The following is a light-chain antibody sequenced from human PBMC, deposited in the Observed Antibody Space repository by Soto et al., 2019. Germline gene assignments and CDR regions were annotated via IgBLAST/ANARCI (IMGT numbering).Light chain of an antibody. J-gene: IGKJ1*01. CDR2: DAS. CDR3: HQRSSWPQT. CDR1: QSISSD. Sequence: EIVLTQSPATLSLSPGERATLSCRASQSISSDLAWYQQKPGQPPRLFIYDASNRVTVIPARFRGSGSETDFTLTISTLEPEDFAVYYCHQRSSWPQTFGQGTTVEIK. V-gene: IGKV3-11*01.